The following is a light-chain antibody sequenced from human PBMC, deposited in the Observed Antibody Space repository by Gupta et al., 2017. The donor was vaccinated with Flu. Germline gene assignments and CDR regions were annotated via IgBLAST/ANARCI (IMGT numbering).Light chain of an antibody. J-gene: IGLJ7*01. CDR1: TGDVTSGHY. CDR3: SLSYSSAPVV. V-gene: IGLV7-46*01. Sequence: TVTLTCGSSTGDVTSGHYPYWYQQKPGQAPRTLIYETYNKYSGTPARFSGSLLGGKAALTLSGAQAEEEAEYYCSLSYSSAPVVFGGGTQLTVL. CDR2: ETY.